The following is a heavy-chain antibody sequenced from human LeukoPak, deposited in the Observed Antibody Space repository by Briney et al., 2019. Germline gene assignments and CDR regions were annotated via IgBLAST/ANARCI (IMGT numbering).Heavy chain of an antibody. CDR3: ARDSPSQGYYYYYYGMDV. Sequence: PSETLSLTCTVSGGSISTYYWTWIRQPPGKGLEWIGYISYSGSTNYNPSLKSRVTISVDTSKNQFSLKLSSVTAADTAVYYCARDSPSQGYYYYYYGMDVWGQGTTVTVSS. J-gene: IGHJ6*02. CDR1: GGSISTYY. V-gene: IGHV4-59*01. CDR2: ISYSGST.